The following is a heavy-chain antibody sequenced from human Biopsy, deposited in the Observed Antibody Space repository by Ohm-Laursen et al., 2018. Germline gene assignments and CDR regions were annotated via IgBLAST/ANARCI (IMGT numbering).Heavy chain of an antibody. CDR2: IIPIFGTA. CDR1: GGTFTTYA. J-gene: IGHJ4*02. Sequence: SVKVSCKVSGGTFTTYAISWVRQAPGQGLEWMGGIIPIFGTANYAQKFQGIVTITADESTSTAYMELSNLRSDDTAVYYCARDALGGGSYRFFYWGQGSLVTVSS. V-gene: IGHV1-69*13. CDR3: ARDALGGGSYRFFY. D-gene: IGHD1-26*01.